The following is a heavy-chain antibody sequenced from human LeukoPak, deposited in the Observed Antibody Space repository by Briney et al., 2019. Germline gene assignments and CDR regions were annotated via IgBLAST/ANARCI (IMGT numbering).Heavy chain of an antibody. Sequence: ASVKVSCKASGYTFTSYDINWVRQATGQGLEWMGWMNPKSGNTGYAQKFQGRVTMTRNTSISTAYMELSSLRSEDTAVYYCARGPNKGGIVVVPAALDNLDYWGQGTLVTVSS. D-gene: IGHD2-2*01. CDR2: MNPKSGNT. V-gene: IGHV1-8*01. CDR3: ARGPNKGGIVVVPAALDNLDY. J-gene: IGHJ4*02. CDR1: GYTFTSYD.